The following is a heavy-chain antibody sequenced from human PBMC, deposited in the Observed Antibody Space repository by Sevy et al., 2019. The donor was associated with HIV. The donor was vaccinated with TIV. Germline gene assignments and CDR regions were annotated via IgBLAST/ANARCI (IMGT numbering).Heavy chain of an antibody. CDR1: GFTFSYYS. J-gene: IGHJ4*02. V-gene: IGHV3-21*04. CDR2: ISSSSSYI. D-gene: IGHD3-10*01. CDR3: TRDQWDHGSGSFYFAS. Sequence: GGSLRLSCAASGFTFSYYSMNWVRQAPGKGLEWVSSISSSSSYIYYADSVKGRFTISRDNSENTLYLQMSSLKAEDTAVYYCTRDQWDHGSGSFYFASWGQGTLVTVSS.